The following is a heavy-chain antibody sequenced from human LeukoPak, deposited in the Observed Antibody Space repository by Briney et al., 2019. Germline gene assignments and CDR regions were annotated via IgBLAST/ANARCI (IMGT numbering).Heavy chain of an antibody. D-gene: IGHD3-22*01. V-gene: IGHV7-4-1*02. Sequence: ASVKVSCKASGYTSTRYAMNWVRQAPGQGLEWMGWIDTSTGNPTYAQGFTGRFGFSLDTSVSTAYLQISSLQAEDTAIYYCARKPYDSRGYYLHDYWGQGTLVTVSS. J-gene: IGHJ4*02. CDR3: ARKPYDSRGYYLHDY. CDR2: IDTSTGNP. CDR1: GYTSTRYA.